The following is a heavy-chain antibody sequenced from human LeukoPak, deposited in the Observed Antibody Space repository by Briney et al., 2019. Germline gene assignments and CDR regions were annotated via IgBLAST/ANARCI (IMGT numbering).Heavy chain of an antibody. Sequence: SETLSLTCTVSGGSISSHYWSWIRQPPGKGLEWIGYIYYSGSTNYNPSLKGRVTISVDTSKNQFSLKLSSVTAADTAVYYCAISSYYYYYYMDVWGKGTTVTVSS. V-gene: IGHV4-59*11. J-gene: IGHJ6*03. CDR3: AISSYYYYYYMDV. CDR1: GGSISSHY. CDR2: IYYSGST.